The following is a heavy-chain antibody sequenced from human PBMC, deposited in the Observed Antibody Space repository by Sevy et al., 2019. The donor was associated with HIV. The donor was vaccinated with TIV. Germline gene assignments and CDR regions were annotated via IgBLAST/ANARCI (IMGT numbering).Heavy chain of an antibody. V-gene: IGHV3-15*01. J-gene: IGHJ4*02. CDR1: GFTFNNAW. D-gene: IGHD3-22*01. CDR3: ATAPGYYDSAPFDY. Sequence: KAAGSLRLSCAVSGFTFNNAWMNWVRQAPGTGLQWVGLIKSKIDGETTDYAAPVKGRFTISRDDSKNTLFLQMNSLKIEDTAVYYCATAPGYYDSAPFDYWGPGTLVTVSS. CDR2: IKSKIDGETT.